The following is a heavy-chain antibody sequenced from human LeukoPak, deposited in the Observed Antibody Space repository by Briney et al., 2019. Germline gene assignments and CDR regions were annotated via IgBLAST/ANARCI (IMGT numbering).Heavy chain of an antibody. D-gene: IGHD2-2*01. Sequence: GGSLRLSCAASGFTFSSYAMHWVRQAPGKGLEWVAVISYDGSNKYYAVSVKGRFTISRDNSKNTLYLQMNSLRAEDTAVYYCARNSDIVVVPAAIARWGQGTLVTVSS. CDR1: GFTFSSYA. CDR2: ISYDGSNK. V-gene: IGHV3-30-3*01. J-gene: IGHJ4*02. CDR3: ARNSDIVVVPAAIAR.